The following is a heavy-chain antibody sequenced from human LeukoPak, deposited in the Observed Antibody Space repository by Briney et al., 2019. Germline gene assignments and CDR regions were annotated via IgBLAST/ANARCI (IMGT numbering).Heavy chain of an antibody. V-gene: IGHV4-34*01. CDR3: ARGYVDMDV. CDR1: GGSFSAYY. J-gene: IGHJ6*03. D-gene: IGHD3-16*01. Sequence: SETLSLTCAVYGGSFSAYYWSWIRQPPGKGLEWIGEINHTGSTSYNPSLKSRVTISVDTSKNQFSLKLNSVTAADTAVYYCARGYVDMDVWGKGTTVTVSS. CDR2: INHTGST.